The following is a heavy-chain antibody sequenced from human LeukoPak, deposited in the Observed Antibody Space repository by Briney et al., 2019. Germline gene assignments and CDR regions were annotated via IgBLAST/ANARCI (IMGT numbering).Heavy chain of an antibody. D-gene: IGHD2-2*01. CDR1: GYTFTSYG. J-gene: IGHJ6*02. V-gene: IGHV1-18*01. Sequence: GASVKVSCKASGYTFTSYGISWVRQAPGQGLEWIGWISAYNGNTNYAQKLQGRVTMTTDTSTSTAYMELRSLRSDDTAVYYCASHNPDMEYCSSTSCYGYYGMDVWGQGTTVTVSS. CDR2: ISAYNGNT. CDR3: ASHNPDMEYCSSTSCYGYYGMDV.